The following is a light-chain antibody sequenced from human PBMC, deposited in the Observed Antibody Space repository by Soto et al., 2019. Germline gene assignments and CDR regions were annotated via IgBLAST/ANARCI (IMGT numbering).Light chain of an antibody. CDR1: QSIGDW. Sequence: DIQMTQCPSTLSASVGDRVSITCRASQSIGDWLAWYQQKPGKAPKLLIYKASNLQSGVPSRFSGSGSGTDFTLTISSLQPDDFATYYCQHYDSYSPTWTFGQGTKVDIK. CDR2: KAS. J-gene: IGKJ1*01. V-gene: IGKV1-5*03. CDR3: QHYDSYSPTWT.